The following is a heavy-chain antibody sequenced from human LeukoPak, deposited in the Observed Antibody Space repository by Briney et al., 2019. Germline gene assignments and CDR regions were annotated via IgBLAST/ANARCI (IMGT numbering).Heavy chain of an antibody. D-gene: IGHD5-18*01. V-gene: IGHV1-69*05. CDR2: IIPIFGTA. CDR3: ARAAGLWSYYFDY. J-gene: IGHJ4*02. CDR1: GGTFSSYA. Sequence: EASVKVSCKASGGTFSSYAISLVRQAPGQGLEWMGGIIPIFGTANYAQKFQGRVTITTDESTSTAYMELSSLRSEDRAVYYCARAAGLWSYYFDYWGQGTLVTVSS.